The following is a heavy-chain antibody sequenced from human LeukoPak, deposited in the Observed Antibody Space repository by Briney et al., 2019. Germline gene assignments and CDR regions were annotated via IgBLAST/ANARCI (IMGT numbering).Heavy chain of an antibody. CDR2: IYYSGST. CDR1: GGSISSSSYY. V-gene: IGHV4-39*07. CDR3: ARVHSGSYYIY. J-gene: IGHJ4*02. D-gene: IGHD1-26*01. Sequence: SETLSLTCTVSGGSISSSSYYWGWIRQPPGKGLEWIGSIYYSGSTYYNPSLKSRVTISVDTSKNQFSLKLSSVTAADTAVYYCARVHSGSYYIYWGQGTLVTVSS.